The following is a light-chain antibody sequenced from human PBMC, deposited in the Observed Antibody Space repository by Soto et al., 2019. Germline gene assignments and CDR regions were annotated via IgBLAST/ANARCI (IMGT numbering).Light chain of an antibody. Sequence: QSVLTQPPSASGTPGQRVTISCSGSSSNIGSNTVNWYQQLPGTAPKLLIYKNNQRPSGVPDRFSGSKSGTSASLAISGLQSEEEADYYCAAWDNSLNGHVVFGGGTKLTVL. J-gene: IGLJ2*01. CDR3: AAWDNSLNGHVV. V-gene: IGLV1-44*01. CDR2: KNN. CDR1: SSNIGSNT.